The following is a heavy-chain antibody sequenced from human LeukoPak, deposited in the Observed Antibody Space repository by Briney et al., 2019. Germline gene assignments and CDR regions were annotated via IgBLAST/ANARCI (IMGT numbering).Heavy chain of an antibody. CDR2: ISNSGSTI. V-gene: IGHV3-48*04. Sequence: GGSLRLSCAASGFTFNRYTMNWVRQSPGKGLEWISYISNSGSTIYYADSVKGRFTIFRDNDKNSLYLRMNTLRAEDTAVYYCARDVREYYGSSGYYFDYWGEGAPVTVSS. D-gene: IGHD3-22*01. CDR3: ARDVREYYGSSGYYFDY. CDR1: GFTFNRYT. J-gene: IGHJ4*02.